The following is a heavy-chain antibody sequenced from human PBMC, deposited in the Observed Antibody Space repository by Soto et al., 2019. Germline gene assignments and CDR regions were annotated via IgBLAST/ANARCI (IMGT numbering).Heavy chain of an antibody. CDR2: IKQDGSEK. J-gene: IGHJ3*02. Sequence: GGSLRLSCAASGFTFSSYWMSWVRQAPGKGLEWVANIKQDGSEKYYVDSVKGRFTISRDNAKNSLYLQMNSLRAEDTAVYYCARDHCTNGVGYRDDAFDIWGQGTMVTVSS. D-gene: IGHD2-8*01. CDR3: ARDHCTNGVGYRDDAFDI. CDR1: GFTFSSYW. V-gene: IGHV3-7*01.